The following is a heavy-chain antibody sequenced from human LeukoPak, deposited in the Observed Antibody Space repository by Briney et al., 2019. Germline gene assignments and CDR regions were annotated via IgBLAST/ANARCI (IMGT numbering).Heavy chain of an antibody. J-gene: IGHJ6*03. D-gene: IGHD2-15*01. Sequence: ASVKVSCKASGYTFTSYYMHWVRQAPAQGLEWMGVINPSGGSTSYAQKFQGTVTMTRDMSTSKVYMELSSLRAEDTAVYYCARDLLRGWTYYYYMDVWGKGTTVTVSS. V-gene: IGHV1-46*01. CDR3: ARDLLRGWTYYYYMDV. CDR1: GYTFTSYY. CDR2: INPSGGST.